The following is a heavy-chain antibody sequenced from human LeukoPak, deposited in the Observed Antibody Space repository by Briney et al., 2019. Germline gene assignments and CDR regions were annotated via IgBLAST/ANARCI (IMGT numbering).Heavy chain of an antibody. Sequence: SETLSLTCTVSGGSISSYYWSWIRQPAGKGLEWIGRIYTSGSTNYNPSLKSRVTMSVDTSKNQFSLKLSSVTAADTAVYYCARDRRRKGKLTMVRGVIEEDRIFDYWGQGTLVTVSS. V-gene: IGHV4-4*07. CDR3: ARDRRRKGKLTMVRGVIEEDRIFDY. CDR2: IYTSGST. D-gene: IGHD3-10*01. CDR1: GGSISSYY. J-gene: IGHJ4*02.